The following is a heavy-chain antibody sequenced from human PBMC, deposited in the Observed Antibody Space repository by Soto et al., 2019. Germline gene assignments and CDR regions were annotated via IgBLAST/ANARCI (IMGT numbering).Heavy chain of an antibody. V-gene: IGHV5-51*01. D-gene: IGHD6-13*01. CDR3: ARRFNPGIAAAGTGCCLGWFDP. Sequence: PGESLKISCKGSGYSFTSYWIGWVRQMPGKGLEWMGIIYPGDSDTRYSPSFQGQVTISADKSISTAYLQWSSLKASDTAVYYCARRFNPGIAAAGTGCCLGWFDPWGQGTLVTVSS. CDR2: IYPGDSDT. CDR1: GYSFTSYW. J-gene: IGHJ5*02.